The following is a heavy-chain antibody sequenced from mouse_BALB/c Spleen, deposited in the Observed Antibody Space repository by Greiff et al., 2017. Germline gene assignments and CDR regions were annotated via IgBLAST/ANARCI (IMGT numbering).Heavy chain of an antibody. CDR2: ISDGGSYT. CDR1: GFTFSDYY. J-gene: IGHJ4*01. CDR3: ARGTPITTGAMDY. V-gene: IGHV5-4*02. Sequence: EVHLVESGGGLVKPGGSLKLSCAASGFTFSDYYMYWVRQTPEKRLEWVATISDGGSYTYYPDSVKGRFTISRDNAKNNLYLQMSSLKSEDTAMYYCARGTPITTGAMDYWGQGTSVTVSS. D-gene: IGHD1-1*01.